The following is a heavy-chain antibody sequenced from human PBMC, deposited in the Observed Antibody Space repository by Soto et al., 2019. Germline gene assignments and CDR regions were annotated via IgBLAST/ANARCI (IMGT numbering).Heavy chain of an antibody. J-gene: IGHJ6*02. Sequence: QVQLVQSGAEVKNPGASVKVSCKASGYTFTRYGIGWARQAPGQGLEWMGWINTYNGNTNYAQNVQGRVTLTTDTATRTADMELRSLRSNDTGIYYCAMVDVYVTPSPQDVWGQGTTVIVSS. CDR1: GYTFTRYG. CDR2: INTYNGNT. V-gene: IGHV1-18*01. D-gene: IGHD3-16*01. CDR3: AMVDVYVTPSPQDV.